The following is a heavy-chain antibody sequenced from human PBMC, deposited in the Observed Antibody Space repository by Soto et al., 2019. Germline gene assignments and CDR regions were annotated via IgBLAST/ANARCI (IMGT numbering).Heavy chain of an antibody. Sequence: SETLSLTCTVSGGSFSPNYWSWIRQPPGKGLEWVGYIYYGGSTSYNPSLKSRVTISLETSKNQFSLQLNSATPEDTAVYYCAGDRRGAPSGFHYWGQGTLVTVSS. CDR2: IYYGGST. CDR3: AGDRRGAPSGFHY. V-gene: IGHV4-59*12. J-gene: IGHJ4*02. CDR1: GGSFSPNY. D-gene: IGHD3-10*01.